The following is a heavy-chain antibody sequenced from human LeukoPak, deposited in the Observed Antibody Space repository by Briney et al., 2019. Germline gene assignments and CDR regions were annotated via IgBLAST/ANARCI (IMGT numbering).Heavy chain of an antibody. CDR1: GGSISRYY. CDR2: IYYSVIT. V-gene: IGHV4-59*01. CDR3: ARDPSVELPPDWYFDL. Sequence: AETLSLTCTVAGGSISRYYWSWIRQPPGKGLEWLGYIYYSVITNYNPSRKSRFTISVDTSKNQFSLKLSSVTAADTAVYYCARDPSVELPPDWYFDLWGRGTLVTVSS. D-gene: IGHD3-10*01. J-gene: IGHJ2*01.